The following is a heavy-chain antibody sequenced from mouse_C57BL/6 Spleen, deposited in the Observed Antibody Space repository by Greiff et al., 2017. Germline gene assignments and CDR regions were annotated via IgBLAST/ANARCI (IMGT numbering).Heavy chain of an antibody. D-gene: IGHD2-2*01. CDR3: TGRRLSTMVSFDY. CDR2: IDPETGGT. CDR1: GYTFTDYE. V-gene: IGHV1-15*01. Sequence: QVQLKQSGAELVRPGASVTLSCKASGYTFTDYEMHWVKQTPVHGLEWIGAIDPETGGTAYNQKFKGKAILTADKSSSTAYMELRSLTSEDSSVYYCTGRRLSTMVSFDYWGQGTTLTVSS. J-gene: IGHJ2*01.